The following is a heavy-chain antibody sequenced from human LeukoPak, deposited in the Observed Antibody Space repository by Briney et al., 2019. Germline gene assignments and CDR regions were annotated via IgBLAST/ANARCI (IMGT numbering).Heavy chain of an antibody. CDR2: FDPEDGET. Sequence: ASVKVSCKVSGYTLTELSMHWVRQAPGKGLEWMGGFDPEDGETIYAQKFQGRVTMTEDTSTDTAYMELSSLRSEDTAVYYCATPVGGGRAEYFQHWGQGTLVTVSS. J-gene: IGHJ1*01. D-gene: IGHD3-10*01. V-gene: IGHV1-24*01. CDR3: ATPVGGGRAEYFQH. CDR1: GYTLTELS.